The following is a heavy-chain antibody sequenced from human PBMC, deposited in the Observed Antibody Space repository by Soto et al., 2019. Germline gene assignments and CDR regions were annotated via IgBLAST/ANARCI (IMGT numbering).Heavy chain of an antibody. CDR3: AKDPYYSSSSPFDY. Sequence: SLRLSCAASGFTFDDYAMHWVRQAPGKGLEWVSGISWNSGSIGYADSVKGRFTISRDNAKNSLYLQMNSLRAEDTALYYCAKDPYYSSSSPFDYWGQGTLVTXSS. CDR1: GFTFDDYA. CDR2: ISWNSGSI. J-gene: IGHJ4*02. D-gene: IGHD6-6*01. V-gene: IGHV3-9*01.